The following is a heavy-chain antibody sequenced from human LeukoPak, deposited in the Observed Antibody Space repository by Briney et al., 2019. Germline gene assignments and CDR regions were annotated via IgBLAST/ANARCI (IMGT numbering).Heavy chain of an antibody. CDR2: ISSISSTI. V-gene: IGHV3-48*04. CDR1: GFTFSSYS. D-gene: IGHD2-2*01. Sequence: GGSLRLSCAASGFTFSSYSMNWVRQAPGKGLEWGSYISSISSTIYYADSVKGRFTISRDNAKKSLYLQMNSLRPEDTAVYNIARDNDGSSTSCHAQYHYYYYMDVWGEGTTVTVSS. J-gene: IGHJ6*03. CDR3: ARDNDGSSTSCHAQYHYYYYMDV.